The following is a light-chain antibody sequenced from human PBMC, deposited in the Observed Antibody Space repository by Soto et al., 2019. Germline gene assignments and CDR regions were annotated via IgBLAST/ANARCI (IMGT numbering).Light chain of an antibody. J-gene: IGKJ5*01. V-gene: IGKV3-20*01. CDR1: QSVSSSY. CDR2: GAS. Sequence: EIVLTQSPGTLSLSPGERATLSCRASQSVSSSYLAWYQQKPGQAPRLLIYGASSRATGIPDRFSGSGSGTDFTLTISSLEPEDLAVYDCQQYGSSPPITFGQGTRLEIK. CDR3: QQYGSSPPIT.